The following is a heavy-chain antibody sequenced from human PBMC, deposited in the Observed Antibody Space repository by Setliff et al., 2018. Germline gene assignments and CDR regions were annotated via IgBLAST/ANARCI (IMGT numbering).Heavy chain of an antibody. D-gene: IGHD3-16*01. Sequence: GGSLRLSCAASGFTFSSYAMNWVRQAPGKGLERLANINEDGSHKWYVDSVKGRFTISRDNAKNSLYLQMNGLRAEDTAVYYCARDPAYGAFDIWGQGTMVTVSS. V-gene: IGHV3-7*03. J-gene: IGHJ3*02. CDR2: INEDGSHK. CDR1: GFTFSSYA. CDR3: ARDPAYGAFDI.